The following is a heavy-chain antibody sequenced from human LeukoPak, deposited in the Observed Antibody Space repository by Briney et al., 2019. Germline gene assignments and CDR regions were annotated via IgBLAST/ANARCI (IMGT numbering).Heavy chain of an antibody. CDR3: ARVGSGWSRYHFDY. J-gene: IGHJ4*02. D-gene: IGHD6-19*01. Sequence: GGSLRLSCAASGFTFSSYEMNWVRQAPGKGLEWVSYISSSGSTIYYADSIKGRFTISRDNAKNSLYLQMNSLRAEDTAIYYCARVGSGWSRYHFDYWGQGTLVTVSS. CDR2: ISSSGSTI. CDR1: GFTFSSYE. V-gene: IGHV3-48*03.